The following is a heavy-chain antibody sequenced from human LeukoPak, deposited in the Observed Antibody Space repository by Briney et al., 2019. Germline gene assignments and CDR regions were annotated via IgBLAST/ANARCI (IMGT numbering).Heavy chain of an antibody. D-gene: IGHD2-2*03. V-gene: IGHV3-23*01. Sequence: GGSLRLSCAASGFTFSSYAMTWVRQAPGKGLEWVSTISDRDSTYYADSVKGRFTISRDNSKNTLYLQMNSLRGEDTAVYYYAKTISGYCSTSSCLNWFDPWGQGTLVTVSS. CDR1: GFTFSSYA. J-gene: IGHJ5*02. CDR3: AKTISGYCSTSSCLNWFDP. CDR2: ISDRDST.